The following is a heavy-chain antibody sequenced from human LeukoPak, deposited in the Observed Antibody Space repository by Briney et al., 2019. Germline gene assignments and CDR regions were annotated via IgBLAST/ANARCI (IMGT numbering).Heavy chain of an antibody. CDR1: GGTFSSYA. CDR2: IIPIFGTA. D-gene: IGHD3-9*01. V-gene: IGHV1-69*13. J-gene: IGHJ4*02. CDR3: ALDILTGYYYPSGLDY. Sequence: SVKVSCKASGGTFSSYAISWVRQAPGQGLERMGGIIPIFGTANYAQKFQGRVTITADESTSTAYMELSSLRSEDTAVYYCALDILTGYYYPSGLDYWGQGTLVTVSS.